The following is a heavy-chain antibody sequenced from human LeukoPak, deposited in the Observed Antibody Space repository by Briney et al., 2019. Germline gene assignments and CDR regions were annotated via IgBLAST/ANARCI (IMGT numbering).Heavy chain of an antibody. CDR2: IYYSGST. V-gene: IGHV4-59*01. D-gene: IGHD5-18*01. Sequence: PSETLSLTCTVSGGSISSYYWSWIRQPPGKGLEWIGYIYYSGSTNYNPSLKSRVTISVDTSKNQFSLKLSSVTAADTAVYYCARDPGPSIRLWFGYFDYWGQGTLVTVSS. J-gene: IGHJ4*02. CDR3: ARDPGPSIRLWFGYFDY. CDR1: GGSISSYY.